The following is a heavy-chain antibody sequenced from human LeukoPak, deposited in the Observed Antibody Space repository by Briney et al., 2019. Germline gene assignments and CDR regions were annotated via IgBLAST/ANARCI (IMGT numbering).Heavy chain of an antibody. D-gene: IGHD4-23*01. CDR2: INPNGGTK. CDR1: GYTFSAYY. V-gene: IGHV1-2*02. CDR3: AREFTPVASGYSPLGS. J-gene: IGHJ5*02. Sequence: ASVKVSCKASGYTFSAYYIHWVRQAPGQGLEWMAWINPNGGTKKSAQKFQGRVTVSWDTSISTAYLDLSSLRSDDTAVYYCAREFTPVASGYSPLGSWGRGTLVTVSS.